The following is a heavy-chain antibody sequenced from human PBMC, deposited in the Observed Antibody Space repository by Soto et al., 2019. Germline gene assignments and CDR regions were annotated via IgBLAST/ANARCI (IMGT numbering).Heavy chain of an antibody. CDR2: INAGNGNT. V-gene: IGHV1-3*01. CDR3: AREARVSHSSSCNGDYYGMDV. J-gene: IGHJ6*02. CDR1: GYTFTSYA. Sequence: ASVKVACKASGYTFTSYAMHWVRQAPGQRLEWMGWINAGNGNTKYSQKFQGRGTITRDTSASTDYIEPSSLRSEDTAVYYCAREARVSHSSSCNGDYYGMDVSGQGTTVTVPS. D-gene: IGHD6-13*01.